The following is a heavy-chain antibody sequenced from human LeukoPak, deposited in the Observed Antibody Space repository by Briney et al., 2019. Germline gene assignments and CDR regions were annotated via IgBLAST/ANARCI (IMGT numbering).Heavy chain of an antibody. CDR2: ISSSSSYI. CDR3: ARALPHFVSRYFDY. CDR1: GFTFSSYS. J-gene: IGHJ4*02. Sequence: GGSLRLSCAASGFTFSSYSMNWVRQAPGKGLEWVSSISSSSSYICYADSVKGRFTISRDNAKNSLYLQMNSLRAEDTAVYYCARALPHFVSRYFDYWGQGTLVTVSS. D-gene: IGHD2-21*01. V-gene: IGHV3-21*01.